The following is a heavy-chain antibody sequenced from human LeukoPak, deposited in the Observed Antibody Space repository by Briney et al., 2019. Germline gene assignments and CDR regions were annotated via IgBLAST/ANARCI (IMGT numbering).Heavy chain of an antibody. D-gene: IGHD2-15*01. V-gene: IGHV4-39*07. Sequence: PSETLSLTCTVSGGSISSNTYYWGWIRQPPGKGLEWIGSIYYSGSTYYNASLTSRVTISVDTSKIQFSLNLKSMTAADTAVYYCASRGGYYCLTDKCYKYYFDFWGQGTLVTVSS. J-gene: IGHJ4*02. CDR3: ASRGGYYCLTDKCYKYYFDF. CDR1: GGSISSNTYY. CDR2: IYYSGST.